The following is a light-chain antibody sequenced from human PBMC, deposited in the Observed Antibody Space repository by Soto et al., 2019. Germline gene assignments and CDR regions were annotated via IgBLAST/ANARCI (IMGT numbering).Light chain of an antibody. J-gene: IGKJ1*01. CDR2: DAS. CDR3: LQDYNYPRT. V-gene: IGKV1-6*01. CDR1: QDIRSD. Sequence: AIQMTQSPSSLSASVGDRVTITCRASQDIRSDVDWYLQKPGKAPKLLIYDASSLQSGVPSRFSGSGSGTDFTLTISSLQPEDFATYYCLQDYNYPRTFGQGTKVEIK.